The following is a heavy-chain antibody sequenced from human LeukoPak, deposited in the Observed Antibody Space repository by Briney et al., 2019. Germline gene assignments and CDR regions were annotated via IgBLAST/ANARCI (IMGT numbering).Heavy chain of an antibody. CDR3: ARGYCSSTSCFPGGYYFDY. CDR1: GFTFSSYA. CDR2: ISYDGSNK. J-gene: IGHJ4*02. V-gene: IGHV3-30-3*01. Sequence: GGSLRLSCAASGFTFSSYAMHWVRQAPGKGLDWVAVISYDGSNKYYADSVKGRFTISRDNSKNTLYLQMNSLRAEDTAVYYCARGYCSSTSCFPGGYYFDYWGQGTLVTVSS. D-gene: IGHD2-2*01.